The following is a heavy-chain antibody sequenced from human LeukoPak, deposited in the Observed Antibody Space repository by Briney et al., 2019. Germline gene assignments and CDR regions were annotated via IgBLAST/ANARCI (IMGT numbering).Heavy chain of an antibody. V-gene: IGHV3-7*01. CDR3: ARDKLAARPDSPLGY. Sequence: GGSLRLSCAASGFTFGSYWMSWVRQAPGKGLEWVANIKQDGSEKYYVDSVKGRFTISRDNAKNSLYLQMNSLRAEDTAVYYCARDKLAARPDSPLGYWGQGTLVTVSS. J-gene: IGHJ4*02. CDR1: GFTFGSYW. D-gene: IGHD6-6*01. CDR2: IKQDGSEK.